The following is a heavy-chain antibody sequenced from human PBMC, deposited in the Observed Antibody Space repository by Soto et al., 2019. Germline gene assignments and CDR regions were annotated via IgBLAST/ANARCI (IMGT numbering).Heavy chain of an antibody. CDR2: INAGNGNT. J-gene: IGHJ3*02. V-gene: IGHV1-3*01. Sequence: ASVKVSCKASGYTFTSYAMHWVRQAPGQRLEWMGWINAGNGNTKYSQKFQDRVTITRDTSVSTAYMELSSLRSEDTAMYYCARSKDHGYAFDIWGQGTMVTVSS. CDR1: GYTFTSYA. CDR3: ARSKDHGYAFDI.